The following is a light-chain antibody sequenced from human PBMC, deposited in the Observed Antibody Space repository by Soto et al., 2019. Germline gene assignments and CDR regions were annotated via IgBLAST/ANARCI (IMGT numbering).Light chain of an antibody. CDR1: ESVGSN. J-gene: IGKJ1*01. CDR3: QQYEKWWT. V-gene: IGKV3-15*01. CDR2: GAS. Sequence: ELVLTQSPATLYASPGERATLSCRASESVGSNLAWYQQKPGQAPRLLIYGASTRAIGIPIRFSGSGSGTEFTLNISSLQSEDFAVYYCQQYEKWWTFGQGTMVDFK.